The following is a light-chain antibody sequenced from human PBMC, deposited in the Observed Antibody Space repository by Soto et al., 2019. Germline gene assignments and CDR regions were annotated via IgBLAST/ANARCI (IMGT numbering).Light chain of an antibody. Sequence: DIQMTQFPSTLSASVGDRVTITCRASQSIRCWLAWYQQKPGKAPNLLIYKASSLPSGVPSRFSGSGYGTEFTLTISSLQPDDIATYYCQQYDSYSTFGGGTKVQIK. CDR2: KAS. CDR3: QQYDSYST. CDR1: QSIRCW. V-gene: IGKV1-5*03. J-gene: IGKJ4*01.